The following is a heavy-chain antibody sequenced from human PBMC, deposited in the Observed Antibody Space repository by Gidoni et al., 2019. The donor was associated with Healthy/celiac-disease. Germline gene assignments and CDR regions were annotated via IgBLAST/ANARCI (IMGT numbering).Heavy chain of an antibody. CDR3: ARSHGGRDVSDDSSGYYFYYYYDGMDV. D-gene: IGHD3-22*01. V-gene: IGHV1-69*01. J-gene: IGHJ6*02. CDR1: GGTFSSYA. Sequence: QVQLVQSGAEVKQPGSSVKVSCKASGGTFSSYAISWVRQSPGQGLEWMGGTIPIYGTANYAQKFQGRVTITADESTSTAYKELSSLRSEDTAVYYCARSHGGRDVSDDSSGYYFYYYYDGMDVWGQGTTVTVSS. CDR2: TIPIYGTA.